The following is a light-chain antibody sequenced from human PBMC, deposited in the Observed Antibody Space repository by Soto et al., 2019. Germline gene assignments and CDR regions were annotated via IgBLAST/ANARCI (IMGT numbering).Light chain of an antibody. J-gene: IGKJ1*01. CDR2: RAS. CDR1: QSISSY. Sequence: DIQMTQSPSSLSASVGDRVTISCRASQSISSYLNWYQQKPGTAPRLLIYRASSVKSGVPPRFSGSGSGREFTLTISSLRPEDIATYFCQQSYSSPPWTFGRGTKVEVK. V-gene: IGKV1-39*01. CDR3: QQSYSSPPWT.